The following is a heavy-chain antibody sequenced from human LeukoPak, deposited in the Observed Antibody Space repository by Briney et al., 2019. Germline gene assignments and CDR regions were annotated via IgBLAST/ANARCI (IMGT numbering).Heavy chain of an antibody. CDR3: VRDRDYAFDF. V-gene: IGHV3-48*02. CDR1: GFTFSYYS. Sequence: GGSLRLSCAASGFTFSYYSMNWVRQTPGKGLEWISYSNTDGTISYADSVKGRFTISRDNAENSLYLQMNSLRDEDTAVYFCVRDRDYAFDFWGQGTMVTVSS. J-gene: IGHJ3*01. CDR2: SNTDGTI.